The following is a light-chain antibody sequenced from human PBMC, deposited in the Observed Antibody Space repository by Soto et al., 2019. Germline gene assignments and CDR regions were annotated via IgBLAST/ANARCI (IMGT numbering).Light chain of an antibody. V-gene: IGKV3-20*01. CDR2: DTS. Sequence: EIELTQSPGTLSLSPGERATLSCRASQTLSNSFIAWYQQKPGQAPRLLIYDTSSRATGVPDRYSASGSGTEFTLTISRLEPEDFAVYYCQQYGSSPLTFGGGTKVDIK. J-gene: IGKJ4*01. CDR1: QTLSNSF. CDR3: QQYGSSPLT.